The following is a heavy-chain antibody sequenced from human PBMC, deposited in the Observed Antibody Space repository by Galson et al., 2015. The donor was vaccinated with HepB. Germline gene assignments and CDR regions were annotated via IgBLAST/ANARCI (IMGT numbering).Heavy chain of an antibody. CDR2: INTNTGNP. CDR3: AREGIRGDGGPYYYYYMDV. D-gene: IGHD3-3*02. V-gene: IGHV7-4-1*02. J-gene: IGHJ6*03. Sequence: SVKVSCKASGYTFTSYAMNWVRQAPGQGLEWMGWINTNTGNPTYAQGFTGRFVFSLDTSVSTAYLQISSLKAEDTAVYYCAREGIRGDGGPYYYYYMDVWGKGTTVTVSS. CDR1: GYTFTSYA.